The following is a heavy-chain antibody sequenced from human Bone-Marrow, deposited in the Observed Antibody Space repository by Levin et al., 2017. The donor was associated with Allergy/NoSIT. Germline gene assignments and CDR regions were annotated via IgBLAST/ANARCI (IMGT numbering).Heavy chain of an antibody. J-gene: IGHJ4*02. CDR1: GFTFSTYA. V-gene: IGHV3-23*01. CDR3: AGGITIAAAGFYFDY. D-gene: IGHD6-25*01. CDR2: ISGSGDST. Sequence: SCAASGFTFSTYAMNWVRQAPGKGLEWVSGISGSGDSTDYADSVKGRFTISRDNAKNSLYLEMTNLRPDDTAVYYCAGGITIAAAGFYFDYWGQGSLVTVSS.